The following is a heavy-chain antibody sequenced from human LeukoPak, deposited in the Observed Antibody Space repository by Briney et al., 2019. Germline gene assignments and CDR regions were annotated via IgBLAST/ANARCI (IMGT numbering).Heavy chain of an antibody. Sequence: PSETLSLTCTVSGDSISTSNYYSGWIRQPPGKGLEWIVTIYYSGTTYYNPSLESRVTISEDTSKNQFSLTLRSVTAADTAVYYCARQISDYYYYYMDVWGKGTTVTVSS. CDR3: ARQISDYYYYYMDV. CDR2: IYYSGTT. D-gene: IGHD3-10*01. V-gene: IGHV4-39*01. J-gene: IGHJ6*03. CDR1: GDSISTSNYY.